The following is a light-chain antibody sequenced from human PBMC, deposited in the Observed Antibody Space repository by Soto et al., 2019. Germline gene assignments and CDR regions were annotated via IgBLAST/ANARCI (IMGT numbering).Light chain of an antibody. CDR2: GNH. J-gene: IGLJ1*01. CDR1: SSNIGAGYD. CDR3: QSYDSSLSGSKV. Sequence: QAVVTQPPSVSGAPGQRVTISCTGSSSNIGAGYDVNWYQQFPGTAPKLLIYGNHNRPSGVPDRFSGSKSGTSASLAITGLQADDEADYYCQSYDSSLSGSKVFGTGTKLTVL. V-gene: IGLV1-40*01.